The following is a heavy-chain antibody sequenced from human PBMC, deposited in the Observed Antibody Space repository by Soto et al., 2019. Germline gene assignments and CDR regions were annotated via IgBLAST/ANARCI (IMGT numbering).Heavy chain of an antibody. CDR3: AGAVSDFDVRRYRTSYFDQ. V-gene: IGHV4-31*03. J-gene: IGHJ4*02. D-gene: IGHD3-10*02. Sequence: QVQLDESGPGLVQPSQTLSLSCTVSGASVSTGVYYWTWIRQHPGKGLEWIGYIDNSGSTYYNPSLTARVDISVDTSKNQFSLNLQSVTAADTAFYYCAGAVSDFDVRRYRTSYFDQWGQGILVTVSS. CDR1: GASVSTGVYY. CDR2: IDNSGST.